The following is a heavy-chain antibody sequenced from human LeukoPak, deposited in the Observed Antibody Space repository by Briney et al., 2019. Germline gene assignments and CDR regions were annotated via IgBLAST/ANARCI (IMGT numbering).Heavy chain of an antibody. J-gene: IGHJ4*02. V-gene: IGHV3-74*01. CDR2: INSDGSTT. D-gene: IGHD3-16*01. Sequence: GGSLRLSCAASGFTFSNYWMHWVRQAPGRGLVWVARINSDGSTTNYADSVKGRFTISRDNAKNTLYLQMNSLRAEDTAVYYCARLTPPFDYWGQGTLVTVSS. CDR3: ARLTPPFDY. CDR1: GFTFSNYW.